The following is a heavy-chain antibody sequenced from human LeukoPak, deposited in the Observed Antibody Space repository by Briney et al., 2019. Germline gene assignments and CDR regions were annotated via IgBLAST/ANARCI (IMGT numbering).Heavy chain of an antibody. CDR2: IWYDGSNK. CDR3: AREASYGMDV. CDR1: GFTFSNYG. J-gene: IGHJ6*02. Sequence: GRSLRLSCVASGFTFSNYGMHWVRQAPGKGLEWVAVIWYDGSNKYYTDSVKGRFTISRDDSKNTLYLQMNSLRAEDTAVYYCAREASYGMDVWGQETTVTVSS. V-gene: IGHV3-33*01.